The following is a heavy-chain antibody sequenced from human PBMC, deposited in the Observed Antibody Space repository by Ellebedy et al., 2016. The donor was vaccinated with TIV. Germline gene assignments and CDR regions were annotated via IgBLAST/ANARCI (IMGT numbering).Heavy chain of an antibody. Sequence: GESLKISCKGSGYSFTSYWIGWVRQMPGKGLEWMGIIYPGDSDTRYSPSFQGQVTISADKSISTAYLQWSSLKASDTAMYYCASSGRRYSGSTYYYYGMDVWGQGTTVTVSS. V-gene: IGHV5-51*01. J-gene: IGHJ6*02. CDR2: IYPGDSDT. D-gene: IGHD1-26*01. CDR3: ASSGRRYSGSTYYYYGMDV. CDR1: GYSFTSYW.